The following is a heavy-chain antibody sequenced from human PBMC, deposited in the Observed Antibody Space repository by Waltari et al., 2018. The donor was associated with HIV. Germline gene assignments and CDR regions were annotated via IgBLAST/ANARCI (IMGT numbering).Heavy chain of an antibody. CDR2: IKSKSDGGTT. CDR3: RTSSDYGDPPVDY. V-gene: IGHV3-15*01. Sequence: EVPLLESGGGLVKPGWSLSLPCSASCFPFSHAWKSWVRQAPGKGLDGVGRIKSKSDGGTTYAAPVKGRFIISRNESKNMLYLQMKSLKTEDTAVYYCRTSSDYGDPPVDYWGQGTLVTVSS. D-gene: IGHD4-17*01. CDR1: CFPFSHAW. J-gene: IGHJ4*02.